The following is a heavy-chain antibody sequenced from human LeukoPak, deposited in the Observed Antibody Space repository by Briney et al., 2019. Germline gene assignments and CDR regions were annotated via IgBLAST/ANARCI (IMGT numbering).Heavy chain of an antibody. V-gene: IGHV3-74*03. D-gene: IGHD5/OR15-5a*01. CDR2: VNNDGSST. Sequence: PGGSLRLSCAASGFIFSNYWMHWVRQAPGKWLVWVSRVNNDGSSTTYADSVKGRFTISRDNAKNTLYLQMNSLRAEDTAVYYCAKGGLRVTDYWGQGTLVTVSS. CDR3: AKGGLRVTDY. CDR1: GFIFSNYW. J-gene: IGHJ4*02.